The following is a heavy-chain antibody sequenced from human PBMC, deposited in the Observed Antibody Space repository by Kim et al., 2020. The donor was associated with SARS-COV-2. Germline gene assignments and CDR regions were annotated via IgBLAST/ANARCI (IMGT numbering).Heavy chain of an antibody. D-gene: IGHD2-15*01. CDR1: GGTFSSYA. V-gene: IGHV1-69*13. Sequence: SVKVSCKASGGTFSSYAISWVRQAPGQGLEWMGGIIPIFGTANYAQKFQGRVTITADESTSTAYMELSSLRSEDTAVYYCAVVVVAATSYGMDVWGQGTTVTVSS. J-gene: IGHJ6*02. CDR3: AVVVVAATSYGMDV. CDR2: IIPIFGTA.